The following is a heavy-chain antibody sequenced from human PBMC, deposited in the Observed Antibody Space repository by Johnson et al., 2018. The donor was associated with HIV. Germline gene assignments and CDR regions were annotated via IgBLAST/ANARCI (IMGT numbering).Heavy chain of an antibody. CDR1: GFTFSDHA. CDR3: ARDEGPYGDHDAFDI. V-gene: IGHV3-20*04. D-gene: IGHD4-17*01. CDR2: INWNGGST. Sequence: VQLVESGGGVVHPVRSLRVSCAASGFTFSDHAIHWVRQAPGKGLEWVSGINWNGGSTGYADSVKGRFTISRDNAKNSLYLQMNSLRAEDTALYYCARDEGPYGDHDAFDIWGQGTMVTVSS. J-gene: IGHJ3*02.